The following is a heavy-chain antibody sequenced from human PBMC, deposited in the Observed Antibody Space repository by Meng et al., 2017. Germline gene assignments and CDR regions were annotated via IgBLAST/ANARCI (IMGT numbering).Heavy chain of an antibody. CDR1: GYTFTSYY. V-gene: IGHV1-46*01. Sequence: ASVKVSCKASGYTFTSYYMHWVRQAPGQGLEWMGIINPSGGSTSYAQKFQGRVTMTRDTSTSTVYMELSSLRSEDTAVYYCARDFRLDYYGSGSGHHDAFDIWGQGNAGHRLL. J-gene: IGHJ3*02. CDR3: ARDFRLDYYGSGSGHHDAFDI. CDR2: INPSGGST. D-gene: IGHD3-10*01.